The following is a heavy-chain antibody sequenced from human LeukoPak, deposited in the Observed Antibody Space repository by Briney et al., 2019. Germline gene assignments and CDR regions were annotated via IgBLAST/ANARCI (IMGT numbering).Heavy chain of an antibody. CDR2: IYYSGST. V-gene: IGHV4-31*03. J-gene: IGHJ4*02. Sequence: PSETLSLTCTVSGGSIGSGGYYWSWIRQHPGKGLEWIGYIYYSGSTYYNPSLKSRVTISVDTSRNQFSLKLSSVTAADTAVYYCARATMIVVAGHPNFDYWGQGTLVTVSS. CDR3: ARATMIVVAGHPNFDY. D-gene: IGHD3-22*01. CDR1: GGSIGSGGYY.